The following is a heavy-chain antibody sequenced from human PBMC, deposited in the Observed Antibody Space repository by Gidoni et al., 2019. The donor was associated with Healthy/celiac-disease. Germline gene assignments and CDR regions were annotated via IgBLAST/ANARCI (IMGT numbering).Heavy chain of an antibody. V-gene: IGHV3-48*01. D-gene: IGHD2-15*01. CDR1: GFTFSSYS. CDR2: ISSSSSTI. J-gene: IGHJ3*02. Sequence: GFTFSSYSMNWVRKAPGKGRECVSYISSSSSTIYYADSVKGRFTISRDNAKNSLYLQMNSLRAEDTAVYYCAREGGVVVVADTRAFDIWGQGTMVTVSS. CDR3: AREGGVVVVADTRAFDI.